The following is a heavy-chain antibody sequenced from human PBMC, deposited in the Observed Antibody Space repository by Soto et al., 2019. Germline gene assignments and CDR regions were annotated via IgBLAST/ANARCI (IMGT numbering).Heavy chain of an antibody. CDR1: GDSISTYY. J-gene: IGHJ4*02. V-gene: IGHV4-59*01. CDR2: IYNSAST. D-gene: IGHD3-16*01. CDR3: ARGRFDYIWGSPAPYLDY. Sequence: SETLSLTCTVSGDSISTYYWTWIRQPPGKGLEWIGYIYNSASTKYNPSLKSRVTISVDTSKNQFSLKLSSVTAADTAVYYCARGRFDYIWGSPAPYLDYWGQGALVTVSS.